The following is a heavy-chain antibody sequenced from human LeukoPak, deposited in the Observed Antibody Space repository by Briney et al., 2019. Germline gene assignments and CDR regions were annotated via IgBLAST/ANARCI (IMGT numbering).Heavy chain of an antibody. Sequence: GGSLRLSCAASGFTFSSYWMHWVRQAPGKGLMWVSRINSDGSTTSYADSVKGRFTISRDNAKNTLYLQMNSLRVEDTAVYCCTRINYGWGQGTLVTVSS. CDR2: INSDGSTT. CDR3: TRINYG. CDR1: GFTFSSYW. J-gene: IGHJ4*02. V-gene: IGHV3-74*01. D-gene: IGHD3-16*01.